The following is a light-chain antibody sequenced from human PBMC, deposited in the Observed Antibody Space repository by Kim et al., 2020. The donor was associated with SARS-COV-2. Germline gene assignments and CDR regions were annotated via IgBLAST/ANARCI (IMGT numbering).Light chain of an antibody. CDR2: QDT. J-gene: IGLJ3*02. CDR3: QTWDSSTVV. CDR1: KLGDKY. Sequence: SVSPGQTATITCSGDKLGDKYASWYQQKPGQSPVLVMHQDTKRPSGIPERFSGSNSGNTATLTISGTQAMDEADYYCQTWDSSTVVFGGGTQLTVL. V-gene: IGLV3-1*01.